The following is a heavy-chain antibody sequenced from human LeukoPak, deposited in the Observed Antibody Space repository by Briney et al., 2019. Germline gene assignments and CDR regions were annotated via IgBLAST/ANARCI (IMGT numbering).Heavy chain of an antibody. CDR1: GGSVTSTNW. D-gene: IGHD5-24*01. CDR2: VHLDGRT. V-gene: IGHV4-4*02. Sequence: SETLSLTCDVSGGSVTSTNWWTWVRQPPGKGLEWIGEVHLDGRTNYNPSLKSRLIMSVDLPENHISLKLTSVTAADTAVYYCARGLREGYNTIMGYSYYGMDVWGQGTTVTVSS. J-gene: IGHJ6*02. CDR3: ARGLREGYNTIMGYSYYGMDV.